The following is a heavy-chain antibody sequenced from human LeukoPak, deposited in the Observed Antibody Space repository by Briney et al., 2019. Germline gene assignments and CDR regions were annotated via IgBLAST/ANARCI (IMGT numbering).Heavy chain of an antibody. CDR2: ISEDGGHTR. V-gene: IGHV3-48*03. D-gene: IGHD3-10*01. CDR3: MRDWGTYGSDLDF. J-gene: IGHJ4*02. Sequence: GGSLRLSCAASGFTFSRHQMGWARQAPGKGLEWVAFISEDGGHTRDYPDSVRGRFTISRDDAKKSLYLQMDSLTAEDTATYYCMRDWGTYGSDLDFCGQGTLVTVSS. CDR1: GFTFSRHQ.